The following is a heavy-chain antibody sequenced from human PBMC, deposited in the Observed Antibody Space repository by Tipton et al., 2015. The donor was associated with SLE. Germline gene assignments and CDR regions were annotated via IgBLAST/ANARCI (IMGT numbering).Heavy chain of an antibody. Sequence: SLRLSCAASGFTVSSNYMSWVRQAPGKGLEWVSVIYSGGRTYYTDSVKGRFTISRDNSKNTLSLQMNSLRAEDTAVYYCARGGGSYYYFDYWGQGTLVTVSS. D-gene: IGHD1-26*01. CDR1: GFTVSSNY. J-gene: IGHJ4*02. CDR3: ARGGGSYYYFDY. CDR2: IYSGGRT. V-gene: IGHV3-53*01.